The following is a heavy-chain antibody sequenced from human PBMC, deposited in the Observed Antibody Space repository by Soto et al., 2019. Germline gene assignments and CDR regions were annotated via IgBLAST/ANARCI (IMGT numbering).Heavy chain of an antibody. CDR2: IYYSGST. Sequence: SETLSLTCTVSGGSISSYYWSWIWQPPGKGLEWIGYIYYSGSTNYNPSLKSRVTISADTSKNQVSLKLTSVTAADTAVHYCARDHPHSYGIYYFDYWGQGTLVTVSS. CDR3: ARDHPHSYGIYYFDY. V-gene: IGHV4-59*01. D-gene: IGHD5-18*01. CDR1: GGSISSYY. J-gene: IGHJ4*02.